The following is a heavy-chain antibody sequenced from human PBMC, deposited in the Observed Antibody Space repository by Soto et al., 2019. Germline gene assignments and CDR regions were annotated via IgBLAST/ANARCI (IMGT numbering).Heavy chain of an antibody. V-gene: IGHV3-33*01. CDR1: GFTFSSYG. Sequence: GGSLRLSCAASGFTFSSYGMHWVRQAPGKGLEWVAVIWYDGSNKYYADSVKGRFTISRDNSKNTLYLQMNSLRAEDTAVYYCARDSAFSGSYALDYWGQGTLVTVS. CDR2: IWYDGSNK. J-gene: IGHJ4*02. CDR3: ARDSAFSGSYALDY. D-gene: IGHD1-26*01.